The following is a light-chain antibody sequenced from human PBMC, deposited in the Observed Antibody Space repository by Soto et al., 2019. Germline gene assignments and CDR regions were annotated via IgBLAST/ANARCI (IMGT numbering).Light chain of an antibody. CDR1: QSISSW. Sequence: IPMTQSPSTLSASLGDRVTITCRASQSISSWLAWYQQKPGKAPKLLIYDASSLESGVPSRFSGSGSGTEFTLTISSLQPDDFATYYCQQYNSYSEAFGQGTKVDIK. V-gene: IGKV1-5*01. CDR3: QQYNSYSEA. J-gene: IGKJ1*01. CDR2: DAS.